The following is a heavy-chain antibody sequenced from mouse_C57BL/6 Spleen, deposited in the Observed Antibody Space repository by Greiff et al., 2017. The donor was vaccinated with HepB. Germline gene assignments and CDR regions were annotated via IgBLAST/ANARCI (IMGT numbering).Heavy chain of an antibody. CDR2: ISSGSSTI. D-gene: IGHD3-3*01. Sequence: EVHLVESGGGLVKPGGSLKLSCAASGFTFSDYGMHWVRQAPEKGLEWVAYISSGSSTIYYADTVKGRFTISRDNAKNTLFLQMTSLRSEDTAMYYCARPGRSYFDYWGQGTTLTVSS. CDR1: GFTFSDYG. V-gene: IGHV5-17*01. J-gene: IGHJ2*01. CDR3: ARPGRSYFDY.